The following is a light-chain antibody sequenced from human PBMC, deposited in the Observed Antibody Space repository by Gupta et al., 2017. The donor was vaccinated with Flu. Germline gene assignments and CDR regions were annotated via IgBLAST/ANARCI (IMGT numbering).Light chain of an antibody. CDR1: ETVSSNF. CDR3: QRYGSSRT. CDR2: GAS. V-gene: IGKV3-20*01. Sequence: EIVLTQSPGTLSLSPGERAILSCRASETVSSNFLAWYQQMPGQAPRLLIYGASTRATGIPDRFSGSGSGTDFTLTISRLEPEDFAVYYCQRYGSSRTFGQGTKVEVK. J-gene: IGKJ1*01.